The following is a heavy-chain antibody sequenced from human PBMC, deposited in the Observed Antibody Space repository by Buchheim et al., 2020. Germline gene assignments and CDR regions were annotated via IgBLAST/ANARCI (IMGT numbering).Heavy chain of an antibody. D-gene: IGHD2-2*01. CDR2: IWYDGSNK. J-gene: IGHJ4*02. V-gene: IGHV3-33*01. Sequence: QVQLVESGGGVFQPGRSLRLSCAASGLTFSSYGMHWFRQAPGKGLEWVAVIWYDGSNKYYADSVKGRFTISRDNSKNTLYLQMNSLRAEDTAVYYCARDIYCSSTSCYWALDYWGQGTL. CDR3: ARDIYCSSTSCYWALDY. CDR1: GLTFSSYG.